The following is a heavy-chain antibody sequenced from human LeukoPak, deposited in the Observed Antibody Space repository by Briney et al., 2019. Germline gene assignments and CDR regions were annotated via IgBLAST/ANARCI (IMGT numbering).Heavy chain of an antibody. CDR2: FDPEDGAR. CDR3: ATGYTYDYSLY. J-gene: IGHJ4*02. CDR1: GDTVTGFS. V-gene: IGHV1-24*01. Sequence: ASVKVSRKVSGDTVTGFSIHWVRQAPGHGLEWMGGFDPEDGARIFAQKFQGRVTMTEDTSTDTAYMDLSSLRSEGTAVYYCATGYTYDYSLYWGQGTLVTVSS. D-gene: IGHD5-18*01.